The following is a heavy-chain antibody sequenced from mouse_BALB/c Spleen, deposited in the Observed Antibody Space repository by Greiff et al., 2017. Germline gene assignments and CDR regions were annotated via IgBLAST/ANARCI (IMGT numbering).Heavy chain of an antibody. Sequence: EVKLQESGGGLVQPGGSLRLSCATSGFTFTDYYMSWVRQPPGKALEWLGFIRNKANGYTTEYSASVKGRFTISRDNSQSILYLQMNTLRAEDSATYYCARDVYYRYGFDYWGQGTTLTVSS. CDR1: GFTFTDYY. CDR2: IRNKANGYTT. J-gene: IGHJ2*01. CDR3: ARDVYYRYGFDY. V-gene: IGHV7-3*02. D-gene: IGHD2-14*01.